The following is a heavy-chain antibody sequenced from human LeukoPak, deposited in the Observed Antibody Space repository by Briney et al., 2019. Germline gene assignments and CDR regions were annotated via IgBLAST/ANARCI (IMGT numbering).Heavy chain of an antibody. D-gene: IGHD3-22*01. V-gene: IGHV3-66*01. CDR3: AREENSSGYYYVIRGAFDI. J-gene: IGHJ3*02. Sequence: GGSLRLSCAASGFTVSSNYMSWVRQAPGRGLEWVSVIYSGGSTYYADSVRGRFAISRDNSKNTLYLQMNSLRAEDTAVYYCAREENSSGYYYVIRGAFDIWGQGTMVTVSS. CDR1: GFTVSSNY. CDR2: IYSGGST.